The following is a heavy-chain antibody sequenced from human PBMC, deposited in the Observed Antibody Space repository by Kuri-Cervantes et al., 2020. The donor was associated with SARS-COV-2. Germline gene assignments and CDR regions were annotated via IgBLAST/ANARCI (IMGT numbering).Heavy chain of an antibody. J-gene: IGHJ4*02. CDR3: ARQVAHYDILTGYQMYYFDY. CDR2: IDPSDSYT. CDR1: GYSFTSYW. V-gene: IGHV5-10-1*01. Sequence: GESLKISCKGSGYSFTSYWISWVRQMPGKGLEWMGRIDPSDSYTNYSPSFQGHVTISADKSISIAYLQWSSLKASDTAMYYCARQVAHYDILTGYQMYYFDYWGQGTLVTVSS. D-gene: IGHD3-9*01.